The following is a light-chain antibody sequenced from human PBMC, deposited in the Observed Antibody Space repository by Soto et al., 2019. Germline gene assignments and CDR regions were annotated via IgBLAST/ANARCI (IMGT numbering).Light chain of an antibody. V-gene: IGKV3-15*01. J-gene: IGKJ1*01. CDR2: GAS. CDR3: QQYGFSLRT. CDR1: QSIDRE. Sequence: IVMTQSPATLSVSPGERATLSCRASQSIDRELAWYQQRPGQAPRLLIYGASTRATGIPARFSGSGSGTEFTLTISRLEPEDFAVYYCQQYGFSLRTFGQGSKVEI.